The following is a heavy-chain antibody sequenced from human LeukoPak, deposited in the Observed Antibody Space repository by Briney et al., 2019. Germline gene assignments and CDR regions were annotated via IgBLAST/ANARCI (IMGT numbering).Heavy chain of an antibody. V-gene: IGHV4-59*01. CDR1: GGSISNYY. CDR3: ATGYDIDV. J-gene: IGHJ6*02. Sequence: PSETLSLTCTVSGGSISNYYWSWIRQPPGKALEWIGYIYYTGTTKYNPSLKSRATISLDTSKNQFSLQLTSVTAADTALFFCATGYDIDVWGQGTTVTVSS. CDR2: IYYTGTT.